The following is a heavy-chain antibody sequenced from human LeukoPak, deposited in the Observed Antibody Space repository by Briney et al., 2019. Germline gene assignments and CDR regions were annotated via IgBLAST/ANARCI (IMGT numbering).Heavy chain of an antibody. D-gene: IGHD1-26*01. CDR2: VGGSNTDT. CDR1: GFSFSRNA. Sequence: GGSLRLSCVASGFSFSRNAMNWLRQPPGKGLEWVSGVGGSNTDTSYADSVKGRFTISRDNSQNTVSLVMNNLRAEDTAIYYCATHDTMVGISGGQGTLVTVSS. V-gene: IGHV3-23*01. J-gene: IGHJ4*02. CDR3: ATHDTMVGIS.